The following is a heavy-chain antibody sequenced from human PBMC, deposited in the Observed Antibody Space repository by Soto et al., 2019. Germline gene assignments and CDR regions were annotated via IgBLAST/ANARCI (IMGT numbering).Heavy chain of an antibody. CDR3: ARVYYYDSSRFDY. D-gene: IGHD3-22*01. V-gene: IGHV4-31*03. J-gene: IGHJ4*02. CDR2: IYYSGST. CDR1: GGSISSGGYY. Sequence: SLTCTVSGGSISSGGYYWSWIRQHPGKGLEWIGYIYYSGSTYYNPSLKSRVTISVDTSKNQFSLKLSSVTAADTAVYYCARVYYYDSSRFDYWGQGTLVTVSS.